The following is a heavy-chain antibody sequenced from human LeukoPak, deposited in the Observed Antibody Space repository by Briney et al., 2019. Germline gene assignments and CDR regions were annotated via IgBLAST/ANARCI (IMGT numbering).Heavy chain of an antibody. Sequence: GGSLRPSCAASGFTSSSYWMSWVRQAPGKGLEWVANIKQDGSEKYYVDSVKGRFTISRDNAKNSLYLQMNSLRAEDTAVYYCASQDYDIGFMDVWGQGTTVTVSS. CDR1: GFTSSSYW. D-gene: IGHD3-9*01. CDR2: IKQDGSEK. V-gene: IGHV3-7*01. CDR3: ASQDYDIGFMDV. J-gene: IGHJ6*02.